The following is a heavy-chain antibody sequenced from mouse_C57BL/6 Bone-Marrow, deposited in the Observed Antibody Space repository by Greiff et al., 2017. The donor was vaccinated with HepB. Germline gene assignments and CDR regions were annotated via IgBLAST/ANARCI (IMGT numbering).Heavy chain of an antibody. CDR1: YTFSRRVH. Sequence: VKVVESGPELARPWASVKISCQAFYTFSRRVHFAIRDTNYWMQWVKQRPGQGLEWIGAIYPGNGDTSYNQKFKGKATLTADKSSSTAYMQLSSLTSGDSAVYYCAWGLGRAWFAYWGQGTLVTVSA. D-gene: IGHD4-1*01. CDR2: GQGLEWIG. V-gene: IGHV1-87*01. J-gene: IGHJ3*01. CDR3: SGDSAVYYCAWGLGRAWFAY.